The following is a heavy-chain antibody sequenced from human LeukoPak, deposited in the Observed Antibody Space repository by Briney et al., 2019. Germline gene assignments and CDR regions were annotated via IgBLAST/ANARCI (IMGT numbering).Heavy chain of an antibody. CDR1: GGSFSGYY. V-gene: IGHV4-34*01. J-gene: IGHJ6*03. CDR2: INHSGST. D-gene: IGHD2-2*01. Sequence: PSETLSLTCAVYGGSFSGYYWSWIRQPPGKGLEWIGEINHSGSTNYNPSLKSRVTISVDTSKNQFSLELSSVTAADTAVYYCARGRGYCSSTSCCSGYYYYYMDVWGKGTTVTVSS. CDR3: ARGRGYCSSTSCCSGYYYYYMDV.